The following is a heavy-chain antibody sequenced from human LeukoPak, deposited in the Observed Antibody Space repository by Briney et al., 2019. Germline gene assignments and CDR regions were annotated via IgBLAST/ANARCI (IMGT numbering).Heavy chain of an antibody. V-gene: IGHV3-64D*06. CDR1: GFTFSSYA. D-gene: IGHD3-9*01. Sequence: GGSLRLSCSASGFTFSSYAMHWFRQAPGKGPEYDSAISSNGGSTYYADSVKARFPISRDNSKNTLYLQMSSLRAEDTAVYFFFQAEDGIRDFDFRTEYYGMDVWGKGTTVTVSS. CDR3: FQAEDGIRDFDFRTEYYGMDV. J-gene: IGHJ6*04. CDR2: ISSNGGST.